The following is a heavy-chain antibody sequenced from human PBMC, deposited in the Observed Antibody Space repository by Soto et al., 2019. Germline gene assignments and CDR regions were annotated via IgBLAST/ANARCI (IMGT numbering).Heavy chain of an antibody. CDR1: GGSISSGGYY. V-gene: IGHV4-31*03. D-gene: IGHD3-10*01. CDR3: ASIVSSAHGEFSD. CDR2: IYYSGST. J-gene: IGHJ4*02. Sequence: QVQLQESGPGLVKPSQTLSLTCTVSGGSISSGGYYWSWIRQHPGKGLEWIGYIYYSGSTYYNLSXXXRXXISVDTSKNQFSLKLSSVTAADTAVYYCASIVSSAHGEFSDWGQGTLVTVSS.